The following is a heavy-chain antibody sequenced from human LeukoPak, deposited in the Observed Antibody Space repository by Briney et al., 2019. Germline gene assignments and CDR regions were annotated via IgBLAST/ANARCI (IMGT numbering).Heavy chain of an antibody. Sequence: PGGSLRLSCAASGFSFSSYEMNWVRQAPGKGLEWVSYISSGGRTIYYADSVKGRFTISRDNAKNSLYLQMSGLRAEDTAVYYCARFGDALDIWGQGTMVTVSS. CDR3: ARFGDALDI. V-gene: IGHV3-48*03. D-gene: IGHD3-10*01. J-gene: IGHJ3*02. CDR1: GFSFSSYE. CDR2: ISSGGRTI.